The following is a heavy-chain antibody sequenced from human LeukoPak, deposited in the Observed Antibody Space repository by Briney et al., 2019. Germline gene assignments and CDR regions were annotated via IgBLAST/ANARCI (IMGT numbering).Heavy chain of an antibody. CDR1: SGSFSGYY. CDR2: INHSGST. J-gene: IGHJ4*02. D-gene: IGHD3-9*01. V-gene: IGHV4-34*01. CDR3: ARESDILTGYWDY. Sequence: SETLSLTCAVYSGSFSGYYWSWIRQPLGKGLEWIGEINHSGSTNYNPSLKSRVTISVDTSKNQFSLKLSSVTAADTAVYYCARESDILTGYWDYWGQGTLVTVSS.